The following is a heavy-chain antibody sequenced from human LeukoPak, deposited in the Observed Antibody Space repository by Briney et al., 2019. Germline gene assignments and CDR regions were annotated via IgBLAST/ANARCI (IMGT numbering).Heavy chain of an antibody. Sequence: SETLSLTCTVSGGSISSYYWSWIRQPAGKGLEWIGRIYTSGSTDYNPSLKSRVTISVDTSKNQFSLKLSSVTAADTAVYYCARVGGGNFLDAFDIWGQGTMVTVSS. V-gene: IGHV4-4*07. CDR1: GGSISSYY. D-gene: IGHD4-23*01. CDR2: IYTSGST. CDR3: ARVGGGNFLDAFDI. J-gene: IGHJ3*02.